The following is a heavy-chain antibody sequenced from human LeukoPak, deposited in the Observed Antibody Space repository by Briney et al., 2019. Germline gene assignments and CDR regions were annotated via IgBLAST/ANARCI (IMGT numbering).Heavy chain of an antibody. CDR1: GFTFSSYA. J-gene: IGHJ4*02. V-gene: IGHV3-30-3*01. Sequence: GGSLRLSCAASGFTFSSYAMHWVRQAPGKGLEWVAVISYDGSNKYYADSVKGRFTISRDNSKNTLYLQMNSLRAEDTAVYYCAKDSGEYSGSYFAFDYWGQGTLVTVSS. CDR2: ISYDGSNK. D-gene: IGHD1-26*01. CDR3: AKDSGEYSGSYFAFDY.